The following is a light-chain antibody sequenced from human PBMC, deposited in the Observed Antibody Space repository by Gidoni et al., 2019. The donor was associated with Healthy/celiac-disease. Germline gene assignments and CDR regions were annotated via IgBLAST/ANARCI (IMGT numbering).Light chain of an antibody. CDR3: QVWDSSSDHPV. V-gene: IGLV3-21*02. J-gene: IGLJ2*01. CDR2: DDS. CDR1: NSGSKR. Sequence: SYVLTQPPSVSVAPGQTARSTCGGNNSGSKRVHWDQQKPGQAPVLVVYDDSDRPSGIPERFSGSNSGNTATLTISRVEAGDEADYYCQVWDSSSDHPVFGGGTKLTVL.